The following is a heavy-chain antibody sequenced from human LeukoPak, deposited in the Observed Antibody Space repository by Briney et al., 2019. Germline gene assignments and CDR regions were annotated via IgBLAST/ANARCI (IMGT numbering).Heavy chain of an antibody. V-gene: IGHV3-30*03. CDR1: GFTFSSYG. Sequence: AGGSLRLSCAAPGFTFSSYGMHWVRQAPGKGLEWVAVISYDGSNKYYADSVKGRFTISRDNSKNTLYLQMNSLRAEDTAVYYCATDGSGSYYPGDYWGQGTLVTVSS. J-gene: IGHJ4*02. CDR3: ATDGSGSYYPGDY. CDR2: ISYDGSNK. D-gene: IGHD3-10*01.